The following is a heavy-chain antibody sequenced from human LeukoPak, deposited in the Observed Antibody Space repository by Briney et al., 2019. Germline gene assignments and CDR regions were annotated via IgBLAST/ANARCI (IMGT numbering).Heavy chain of an antibody. V-gene: IGHV1-18*01. CDR2: ISAYNGNT. D-gene: IGHD3-10*01. Sequence: ASVKVSCKASGYTFTSYGISWVRQAPGQGLEWMGWISAYNGNTNYAQKLQGRVTMTTDTSTSTAYMELRSLRPDDTAVYYCARKGGSHGSGSYQYNWFDPWGQGTLVTVSS. CDR3: ARKGGSHGSGSYQYNWFDP. CDR1: GYTFTSYG. J-gene: IGHJ5*02.